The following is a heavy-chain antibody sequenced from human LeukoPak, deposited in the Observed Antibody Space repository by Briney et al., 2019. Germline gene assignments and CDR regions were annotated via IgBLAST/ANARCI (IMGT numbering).Heavy chain of an antibody. V-gene: IGHV3-48*03. Sequence: VGSLRLTCAPSGFTFESYEMNWVRQAPGKGQEWVSYISSSGTTIYYADSVKGRFTISRDNAKYSLYLQMDSLRVEDTAVYYCARDGWLPYWGQGTLVTDSS. CDR1: GFTFESYE. J-gene: IGHJ4*02. CDR3: ARDGWLPY. D-gene: IGHD5-12*01. CDR2: ISSSGTTI.